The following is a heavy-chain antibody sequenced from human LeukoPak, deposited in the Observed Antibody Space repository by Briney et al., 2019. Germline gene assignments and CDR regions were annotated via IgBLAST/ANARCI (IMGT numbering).Heavy chain of an antibody. D-gene: IGHD3-10*01. J-gene: IGHJ6*03. Sequence: SETLSLTCAVYGGSFSGYYWSWIRQPPGKGLEWIGEMNHGGSTNYNPSLKSRVTISVDTSKNQFSLKLSSVTAADTAVYYCARENYYGSGSYYGYMDVWGKGTTVTISS. CDR1: GGSFSGYY. CDR2: MNHGGST. CDR3: ARENYYGSGSYYGYMDV. V-gene: IGHV4-34*01.